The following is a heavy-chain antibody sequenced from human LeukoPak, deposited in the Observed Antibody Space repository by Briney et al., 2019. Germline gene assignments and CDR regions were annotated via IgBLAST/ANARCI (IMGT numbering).Heavy chain of an antibody. CDR3: VREPHLDTAMVTWGQIGAYFDY. CDR1: GYTFTSYY. Sequence: ASVKVSCKASGYTFTSYYMHWVRQAPGQGLEWMGIINPSGGSTSYAQKFQGRVTMTRDTSTSTVYMELSSLRSEDTAVYYCVREPHLDTAMVTWGQIGAYFDYWGQGTLVTVSS. CDR2: INPSGGST. D-gene: IGHD5-18*01. J-gene: IGHJ4*02. V-gene: IGHV1-46*01.